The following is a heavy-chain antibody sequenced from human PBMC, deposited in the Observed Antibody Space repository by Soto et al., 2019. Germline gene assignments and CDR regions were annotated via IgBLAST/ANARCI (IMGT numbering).Heavy chain of an antibody. D-gene: IGHD2-2*01. J-gene: IGHJ6*02. Sequence: QVQLVQSGAEVKKPGSSVKVSCKASGGTFSSYAISWVRQAPGQGLEWMGGIIPISDTTNYAQKFQGRVTITADESTSTAYMELSSLRSEDTAVYYCARSQGSSTSLEIYDYYYYGMDVWGQGTTVTGSS. CDR2: IIPISDTT. V-gene: IGHV1-69*01. CDR3: ARSQGSSTSLEIYDYYYYGMDV. CDR1: GGTFSSYA.